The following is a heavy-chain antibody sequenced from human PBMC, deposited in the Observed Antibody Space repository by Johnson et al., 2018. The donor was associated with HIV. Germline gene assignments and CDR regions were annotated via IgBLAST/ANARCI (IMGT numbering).Heavy chain of an antibody. J-gene: IGHJ3*02. CDR3: ARGQGGAIPHDAFDI. CDR2: IWYDGSNK. D-gene: IGHD3-16*01. V-gene: IGHV3-30*19. CDR1: GFTFSRYG. Sequence: QVQLVESGGGLVQPGGSLRLSCEASGFTFSRYGMHWVRQAPGKGLEWVAVIWYDGSNKNYTESVKGRFSISRDNSKNTLYLQMGSLRAEDMAVYYCARGQGGAIPHDAFDIWGQGTMVTVS.